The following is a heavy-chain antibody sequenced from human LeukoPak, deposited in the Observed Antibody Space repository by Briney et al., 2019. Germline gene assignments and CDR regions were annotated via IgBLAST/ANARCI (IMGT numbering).Heavy chain of an antibody. J-gene: IGHJ5*02. CDR1: GFTFSDYY. CDR3: ARDRQLRVHDP. CDR2: ISTSGGSV. D-gene: IGHD5-18*01. Sequence: PGGSLRLSCTASGFTFSDYYMSWIRQAPGKGLEWLSYISTSGGSVSYVDSVKGRFTVSRDNAKNSLYLQIDSLRAEDTAMYYCARDRQLRVHDPWGQGILVTVSS. V-gene: IGHV3-11*01.